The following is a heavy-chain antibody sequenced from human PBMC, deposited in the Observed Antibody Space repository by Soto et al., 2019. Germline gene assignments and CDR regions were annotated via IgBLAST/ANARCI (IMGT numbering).Heavy chain of an antibody. D-gene: IGHD6-13*01. CDR1: GGSISCYY. V-gene: IGHV4-59*01. CDR3: ARWRKRASAAAGTVKAFDI. Sequence: SETLSLTCTVSGGSISCYYWSWLRQPPGKGLEWIGYIYYSGSTNYNPSLKSRVTISVDTSKNQFSLKLSSVTAADTAVYYCARWRKRASAAAGTVKAFDIWGQGTMVTVSS. CDR2: IYYSGST. J-gene: IGHJ3*02.